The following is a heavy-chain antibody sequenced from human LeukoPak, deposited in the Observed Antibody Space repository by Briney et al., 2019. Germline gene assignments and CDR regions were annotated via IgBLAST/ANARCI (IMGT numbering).Heavy chain of an antibody. CDR3: ARENPVGYSYGPVYFDY. J-gene: IGHJ4*02. CDR1: GASMRRYY. V-gene: IGHV4-4*07. Sequence: SETLSLTCTVSGASMRRYYWTWIRQPAGKGLAWIGRIYSSGSTNYNPSLKSRVAMSVDTSKNQFSLKLSSVTAADTAVYYCARENPVGYSYGPVYFDYWGQGTLATVSS. CDR2: IYSSGST. D-gene: IGHD5-18*01.